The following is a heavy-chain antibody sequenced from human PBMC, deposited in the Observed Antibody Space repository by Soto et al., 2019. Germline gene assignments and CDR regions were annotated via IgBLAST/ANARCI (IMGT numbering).Heavy chain of an antibody. J-gene: IGHJ4*02. CDR2: MNPNSGNT. V-gene: IGHV1-8*01. D-gene: IGHD6-19*01. CDR3: ATSGSGWYLY. CDR1: GYTFTTYD. Sequence: QVQLVESGAEVKKPGASVKVSCKASGYTFTTYDINWVRQASGQGLEWMGWMNPNSGNTGYAQKFQGRVTMTRDTSISTAYIELSCLRSVDTAVYYCATSGSGWYLYWGQGTLVTVSS.